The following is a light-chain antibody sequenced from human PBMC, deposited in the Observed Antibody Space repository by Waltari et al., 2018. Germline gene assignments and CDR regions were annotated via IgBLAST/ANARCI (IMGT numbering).Light chain of an antibody. V-gene: IGLV2-23*02. CDR2: GVN. CDR1: SSDIGSYNV. Sequence: QSALTQPASVSGSRGQSITISCTGSSSDIGSYNVVSWYQHHPGKAPKLLIYGVNNRPSGFSNRFSGSKSGNTASLTISGLQAEDEADYYCSSYAGSVVFGGGSLLSVL. J-gene: IGLJ3*02. CDR3: SSYAGSVV.